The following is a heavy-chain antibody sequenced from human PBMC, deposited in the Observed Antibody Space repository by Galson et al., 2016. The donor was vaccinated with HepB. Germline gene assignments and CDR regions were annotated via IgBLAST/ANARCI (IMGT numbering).Heavy chain of an antibody. CDR3: ARPARPYSGYDPFDY. Sequence: SETLSLTCTVSGGSISGYYWSWIRQPPGKGLAWIGYIYSSGTTSYNPSLKSRLTISVDTSKNQFSLKLSSVTAADTAVYYCARPARPYSGYDPFDYWGQGTLVTVSS. J-gene: IGHJ4*02. V-gene: IGHV4-59*01. CDR1: GGSISGYY. CDR2: IYSSGTT. D-gene: IGHD5-12*01.